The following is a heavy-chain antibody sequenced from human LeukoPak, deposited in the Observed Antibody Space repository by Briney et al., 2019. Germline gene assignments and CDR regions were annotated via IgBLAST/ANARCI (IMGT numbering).Heavy chain of an antibody. J-gene: IGHJ4*02. CDR1: GYTFTSYG. Sequence: ASVKVSCKASGYTFTSYGISWVRQAPGQGLEWMGWISAYNGNTNYAQKLQGRVTMTTDTSTSTAYMELRSLRSDDTAVYYCARESGYDSAPSLLDYWGQGTLVTVSS. V-gene: IGHV1-18*01. D-gene: IGHD5-12*01. CDR3: ARESGYDSAPSLLDY. CDR2: ISAYNGNT.